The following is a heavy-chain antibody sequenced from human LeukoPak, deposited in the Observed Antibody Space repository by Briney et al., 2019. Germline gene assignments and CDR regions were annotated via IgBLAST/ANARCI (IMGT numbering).Heavy chain of an antibody. CDR2: ISGSGTST. D-gene: IGHD6-13*01. CDR3: AKAPNIAAETWIDY. CDR1: GFTFSSYA. Sequence: GGSLRLSCTASGFTFSSYALSWVRQAPGKGLEWVSAISGSGTSTYSADSVKGRFTISRDNSKNTLYLHMNSLRAEDTAVYYCAKAPNIAAETWIDYWSRGTLVAVSS. V-gene: IGHV3-23*01. J-gene: IGHJ4*02.